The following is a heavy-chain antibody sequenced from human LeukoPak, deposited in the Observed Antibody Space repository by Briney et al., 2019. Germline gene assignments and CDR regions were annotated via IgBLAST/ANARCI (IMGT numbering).Heavy chain of an antibody. CDR3: GARWFDP. Sequence: GGSLRISCAASGFTFGNAWMTWVRQAPGKGLEWVGRIKSKSDGGTTDYAAPVKGRFTISRDDSKNTLYLQMNSLKTEDTAIYYCGARWFDPWGQGTLVTVSS. CDR1: GFTFGNAW. J-gene: IGHJ5*02. D-gene: IGHD1-26*01. CDR2: IKSKSDGGTT. V-gene: IGHV3-15*01.